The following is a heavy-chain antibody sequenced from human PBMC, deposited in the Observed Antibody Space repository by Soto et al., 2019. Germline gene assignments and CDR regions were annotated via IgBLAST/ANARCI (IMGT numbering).Heavy chain of an antibody. CDR1: GFSISSYY. Sequence: PSETLSLTCTVSGFSISSYYLSWIRQPPGKGLEWIGYIYYSGSTNYNPSLKSRVTISVDTSKNQFSLKLSSVTAADTAVYYCARAEYYYDSSGYYKRGGAFDIWGQGTMVNVSS. CDR2: IYYSGST. J-gene: IGHJ3*02. CDR3: ARAEYYYDSSGYYKRGGAFDI. D-gene: IGHD3-22*01. V-gene: IGHV4-59*01.